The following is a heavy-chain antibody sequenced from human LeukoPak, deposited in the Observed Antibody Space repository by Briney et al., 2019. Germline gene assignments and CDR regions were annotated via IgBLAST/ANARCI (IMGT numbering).Heavy chain of an antibody. CDR3: ATGRGFDP. Sequence: GGSLRLSCAASGFTFSSYAMSWVRQAPGKGLEWVAFIRFDGTTKYYADPVKARFTISRDNSKNTLYLQMSGRRAEDTAVYYCATGRGFDPWGQGTLVTVSS. CDR1: GFTFSSYA. J-gene: IGHJ5*02. V-gene: IGHV3-30*02. CDR2: IRFDGTTK.